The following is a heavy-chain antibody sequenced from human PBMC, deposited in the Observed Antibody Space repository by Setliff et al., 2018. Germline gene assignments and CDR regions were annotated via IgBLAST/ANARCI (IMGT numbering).Heavy chain of an antibody. CDR3: ARHRRDSSGNYFFGLYYFDY. V-gene: IGHV4-59*08. CDR2: IYYGGTT. D-gene: IGHD3-22*01. Sequence: SETLSLTCTVSGASISSYYWSWIRQPPGKGLEWIGYIYYGGTTNYNPSLKSRVSISLDTSKSQFSLRLSSLTAADTAVYYCARHRRDSSGNYFFGLYYFDYWGQGTPVTVSS. J-gene: IGHJ4*02. CDR1: GASISSYY.